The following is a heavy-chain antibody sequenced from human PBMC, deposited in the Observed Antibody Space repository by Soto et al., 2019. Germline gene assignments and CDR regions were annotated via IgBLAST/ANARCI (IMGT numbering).Heavy chain of an antibody. Sequence: GGSLRLSCAASGFTFSSYAMSWVRQAPGKGLEWVSAISGSGGSTYYADSVKGRFTISRDNSKNTLYLQMNSLRAEDTAVYYCAKVLRYFDWLLYDAFDIWGQVTMVTVSS. CDR1: GFTFSSYA. V-gene: IGHV3-23*01. CDR2: ISGSGGST. CDR3: AKVLRYFDWLLYDAFDI. J-gene: IGHJ3*02. D-gene: IGHD3-9*01.